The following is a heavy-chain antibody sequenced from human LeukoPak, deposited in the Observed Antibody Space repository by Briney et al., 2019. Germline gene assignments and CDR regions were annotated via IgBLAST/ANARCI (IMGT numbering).Heavy chain of an antibody. Sequence: GGSLRLSCAASGLIFSSYAMSWVRQATGKGLEWVSVISGSGGSTYYADSVKDRFTISRENYKNTLCLQMNSLRAEDTAVYYCAREEPIGVFDIWGQGTMVTVSS. D-gene: IGHD1-14*01. CDR2: ISGSGGST. CDR1: GLIFSSYA. V-gene: IGHV3-23*01. CDR3: AREEPIGVFDI. J-gene: IGHJ3*02.